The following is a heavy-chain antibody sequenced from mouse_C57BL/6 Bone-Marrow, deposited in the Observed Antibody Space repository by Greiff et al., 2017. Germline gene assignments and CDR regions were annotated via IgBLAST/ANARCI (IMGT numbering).Heavy chain of an antibody. V-gene: IGHV1-66*01. J-gene: IGHJ3*01. Sequence: VHLVESGPELVKPGASVKISCKASGYSFTSYYIHWVKQRPGQGLEWIGWIYPGSGNTKYNEKFKGKATLTADTSSSTAYMQLSSLTSEDSAVYYCATPSYDYDGAWFAYWGQGTLVTVSA. D-gene: IGHD2-4*01. CDR2: IYPGSGNT. CDR3: ATPSYDYDGAWFAY. CDR1: GYSFTSYY.